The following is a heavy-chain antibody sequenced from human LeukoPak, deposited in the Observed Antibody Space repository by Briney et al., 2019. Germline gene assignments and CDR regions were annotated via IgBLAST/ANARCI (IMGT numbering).Heavy chain of an antibody. D-gene: IGHD5-18*01. CDR1: GGSFSGYY. V-gene: IGHV4-34*01. Sequence: SETLSLTCAVYGGSFSGYYWSWIRQPPGKGLEWIGEINHSGSTNYNPSLKSRVTISVDTSENQFSLKLSSVTAADTAVYYCARVTPRTAMVTGPFDYWGQGTLVTVSS. CDR3: ARVTPRTAMVTGPFDY. CDR2: INHSGST. J-gene: IGHJ4*02.